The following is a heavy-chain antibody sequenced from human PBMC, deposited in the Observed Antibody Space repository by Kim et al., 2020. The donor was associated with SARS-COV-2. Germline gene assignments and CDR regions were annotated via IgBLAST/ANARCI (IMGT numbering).Heavy chain of an antibody. D-gene: IGHD3-10*01. Sequence: ASVKVSCKASGYTFDTFSLYWLRQAPGQRFEWMGWINGGNGNTRYAQNFQGRVTFTRDTSATTAYMELTSLTFKDTAVYYCAREGSGSSNWLDPWGQGTLVTVPS. V-gene: IGHV1-3*01. CDR1: GYTFDTFS. CDR2: INGGNGNT. J-gene: IGHJ5*02. CDR3: AREGSGSSNWLDP.